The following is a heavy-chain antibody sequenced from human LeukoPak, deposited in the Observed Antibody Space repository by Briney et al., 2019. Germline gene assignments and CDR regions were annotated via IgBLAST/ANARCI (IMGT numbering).Heavy chain of an antibody. V-gene: IGHV1-69*05. CDR3: ARVPGIAARGGDNWSDP. Sequence: SVKVSCKASGGTFSSYAISWVRQAPGQGLEWMGGIIPIFGTANYAQKFQGRVTITTDESTSTAYMELSSLRSEDTAVYYCARVPGIAARGGDNWSDPWGQGTLVTVSS. D-gene: IGHD6-6*01. CDR2: IIPIFGTA. J-gene: IGHJ5*02. CDR1: GGTFSSYA.